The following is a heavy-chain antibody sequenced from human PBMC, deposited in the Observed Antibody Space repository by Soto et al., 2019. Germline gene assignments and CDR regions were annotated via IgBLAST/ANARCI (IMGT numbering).Heavy chain of an antibody. CDR2: IYYSGST. CDR3: ARHRSSGYCYGRGTTVTWNNWFDP. D-gene: IGHD5-18*01. Sequence: SETLSLTCTVSGGSVSSGSYYWSWIRQPPGKGLEWIGYIYYSGSTNYNPSLKSRVTISVDTSKNQFSLKLSSVTAADTAVYYCARHRSSGYCYGRGTTVTWNNWFDPWGQGTLVTVSS. J-gene: IGHJ5*02. CDR1: GGSVSSGSYY. V-gene: IGHV4-61*01.